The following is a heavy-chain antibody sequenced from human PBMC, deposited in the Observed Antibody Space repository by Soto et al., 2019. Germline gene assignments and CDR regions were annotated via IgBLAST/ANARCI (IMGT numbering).Heavy chain of an antibody. CDR1: GFTFSSYG. V-gene: IGHV3-33*01. J-gene: IGHJ4*02. D-gene: IGHD2-21*02. CDR3: ARDQEQVTLDY. Sequence: QVQLVESGGGVVQPGRSLRLSCAASGFTFSSYGMHWVRQAPGKGLEWVAVIWYDGSNKYYADSVKGRFTISRDNSKYTLYLQMNSLRAEDTAVYYCARDQEQVTLDYWGQGTLVTVSS. CDR2: IWYDGSNK.